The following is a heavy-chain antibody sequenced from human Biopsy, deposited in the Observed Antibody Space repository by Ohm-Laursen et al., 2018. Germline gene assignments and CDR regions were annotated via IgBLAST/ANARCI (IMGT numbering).Heavy chain of an antibody. CDR1: GYTFTSYD. D-gene: IGHD1-7*01. Sequence: SVKVSCKTSGYTFTSYDITRVRQASGQGPEWIGWLNPVSGNSNFGQKFRGRVTVTSDTSISTAYMELSGLTSDDTATYYCGRAVRNQLLTDPWGQGTLVTVTS. J-gene: IGHJ5*02. CDR2: LNPVSGNS. V-gene: IGHV1-8*01. CDR3: GRAVRNQLLTDP.